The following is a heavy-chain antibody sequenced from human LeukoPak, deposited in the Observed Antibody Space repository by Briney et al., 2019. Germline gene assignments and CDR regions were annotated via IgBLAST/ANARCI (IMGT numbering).Heavy chain of an antibody. Sequence: ASVKVSCKASGYAFTNYAVNWLRQAPGQRLEWMGWINAGNGDTKFSQNYQARVTITRDASASTAYMELSSLTSEDTAVYFCARGLWSAHRREYYFDSWGQGTLVTVSS. CDR2: INAGNGDT. CDR1: GYAFTNYA. CDR3: ARGLWSAHRREYYFDS. J-gene: IGHJ4*02. V-gene: IGHV1-3*01. D-gene: IGHD3-3*01.